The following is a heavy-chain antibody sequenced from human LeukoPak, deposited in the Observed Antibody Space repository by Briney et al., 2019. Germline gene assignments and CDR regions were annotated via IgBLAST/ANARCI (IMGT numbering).Heavy chain of an antibody. CDR1: GFTFSSYE. D-gene: IGHD3-9*01. J-gene: IGHJ4*02. CDR2: ISYDGSNK. CDR3: ARVEDYDILTGFDY. V-gene: IGHV3-30*04. Sequence: GGSLRLSCAASGFTFSSYEMNWVRQAPGKGLEWVAVISYDGSNKYYADSVKGRFTISRDNSKNTLYLQMNSLRAEDTAVYYCARVEDYDILTGFDYWGQGTLVTVSS.